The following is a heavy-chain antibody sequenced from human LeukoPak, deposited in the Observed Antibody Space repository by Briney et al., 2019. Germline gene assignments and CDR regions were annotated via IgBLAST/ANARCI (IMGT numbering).Heavy chain of an antibody. V-gene: IGHV3-20*04. Sequence: GGSLRLSCGASGFTIDDYGMSWVRQAPGKGLEWVSGINWNGGSTGYADSVKGRFTISRDNAKNSLYLQMNSLRAEDTALYYCARVSDYYMDVWGKGTTVTVSS. CDR3: ARVSDYYMDV. CDR1: GFTIDDYG. J-gene: IGHJ6*03. D-gene: IGHD2/OR15-2a*01. CDR2: INWNGGST.